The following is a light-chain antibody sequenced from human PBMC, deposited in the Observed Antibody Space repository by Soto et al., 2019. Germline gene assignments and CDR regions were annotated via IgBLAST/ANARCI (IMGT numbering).Light chain of an antibody. V-gene: IGKV1-27*01. Sequence: DIQMTQSPPSLSASVGDRVTITCRASQGIRNYVAWYQQIPGKAPKLLIYAASTLQSGVLSRFSGSGSGTDFTLTINGLQPEDVATYSCQKYSSVPVFGPGTKVEIK. CDR2: AAS. CDR1: QGIRNY. CDR3: QKYSSVPV. J-gene: IGKJ3*01.